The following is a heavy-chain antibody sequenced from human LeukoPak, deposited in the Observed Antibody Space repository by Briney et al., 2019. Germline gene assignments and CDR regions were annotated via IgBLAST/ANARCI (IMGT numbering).Heavy chain of an antibody. CDR1: GFTFSSNW. CDR2: INHDGSST. J-gene: IGHJ4*02. D-gene: IGHD2-2*01. V-gene: IGHV3-74*01. Sequence: GGSLRLSCAASGFTFSSNWMHWVRQAPGKGLVWVSRINHDGSSTSYADSVKGRFTISRDNAKNTLYLQMKSLRAEDTALYFCARHCTSTSCYDYWGQGTLVTVSS. CDR3: ARHCTSTSCYDY.